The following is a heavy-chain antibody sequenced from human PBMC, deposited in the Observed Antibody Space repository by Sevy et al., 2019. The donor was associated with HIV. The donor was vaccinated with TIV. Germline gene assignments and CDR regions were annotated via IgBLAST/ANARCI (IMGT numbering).Heavy chain of an antibody. CDR3: ALGGDYDY. CDR1: GGSFSTYY. CDR2: VNHRGST. Sequence: SETLSLTCAVYGGSFSTYYWSWFRQPPGKGLEWIGEVNHRGSTNSNPSLRSRLTISVDTSKTQFSLKLSSVTAADTAVYYCALGGDYDYWGQGTLVTVSS. D-gene: IGHD4-17*01. V-gene: IGHV4-34*01. J-gene: IGHJ4*02.